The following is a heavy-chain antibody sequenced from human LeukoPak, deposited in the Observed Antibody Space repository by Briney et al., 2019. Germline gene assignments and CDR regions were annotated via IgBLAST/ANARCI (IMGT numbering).Heavy chain of an antibody. D-gene: IGHD4-23*01. Sequence: PSETLSLTCSVCGGSIKNYYWSWIRQPPAKELEWLGNIYFGGTTDYNSSLKSRLTISVDTFKNQLSLNLQSVTAADTATYYCARHRSDTGGKKGVNWFDPWGQGTLVTVSS. J-gene: IGHJ5*02. CDR3: ARHRSDTGGKKGVNWFDP. V-gene: IGHV4-59*01. CDR2: IYFGGTT. CDR1: GGSIKNYY.